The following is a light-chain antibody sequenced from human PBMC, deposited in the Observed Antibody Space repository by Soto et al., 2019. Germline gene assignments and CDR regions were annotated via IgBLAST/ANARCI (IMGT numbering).Light chain of an antibody. J-gene: IGLJ2*01. CDR1: SSDVGGYNY. Sequence: QSVLTQPASVSASPGQSITISCTGTSSDVGGYNYVSWYQQYPGNAPKVIIYEINNRPSGVSDRFSGSKSGNTASLTISGLQAEDEADYYCCSYTRSTTVVFGGGTKVTVL. CDR3: CSYTRSTTVV. CDR2: EIN. V-gene: IGLV2-14*01.